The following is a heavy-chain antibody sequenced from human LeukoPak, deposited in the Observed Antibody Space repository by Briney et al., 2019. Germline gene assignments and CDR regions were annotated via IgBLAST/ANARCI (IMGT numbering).Heavy chain of an antibody. CDR3: AIVYDILTGYIDY. Sequence: SETLSLTCTLSGGSISIYYWSWIRHPPGKGLEWIGYIDYSRRTNYNPSLKRRVTISVDTSKNQFSLKLSSVTAADTAVYYCAIVYDILTGYIDYWGQGTLVTVSS. CDR1: GGSISIYY. D-gene: IGHD3-9*01. J-gene: IGHJ4*02. CDR2: IDYSRRT. V-gene: IGHV4-59*01.